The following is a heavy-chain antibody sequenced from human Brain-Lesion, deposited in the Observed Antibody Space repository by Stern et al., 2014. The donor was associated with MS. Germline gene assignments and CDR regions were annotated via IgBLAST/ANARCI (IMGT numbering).Heavy chain of an antibody. CDR3: AGVLGF. D-gene: IGHD2-15*01. Sequence: VQLVESGGVVVQPGGSLRLSCAASGFTFDDYAMHWVRQAPGQGLEWVSLITWDGGSTSYTDSVKGRFSISRDNRKSFLYLQMNSLRPEDTALYYCAGVLGFWGRGTLVTVSS. CDR2: ITWDGGST. V-gene: IGHV3-43D*03. CDR1: GFTFDDYA. J-gene: IGHJ4*02.